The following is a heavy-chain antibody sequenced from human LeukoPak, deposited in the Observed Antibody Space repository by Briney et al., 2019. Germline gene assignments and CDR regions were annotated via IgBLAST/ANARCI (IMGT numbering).Heavy chain of an antibody. J-gene: IGHJ4*02. CDR1: GFTFSDYY. Sequence: GGSLRLPCAASGFTFSDYYMSWIRQAPGKGLEWVSYISSSGSTIYYADSVKGRFTISRDNAKNSLYLQMNSLRAEDTAVYYCARAALYYYDTLNSIDYWGQGTLVTVSS. CDR2: ISSSGSTI. D-gene: IGHD3-22*01. V-gene: IGHV3-11*04. CDR3: ARAALYYYDTLNSIDY.